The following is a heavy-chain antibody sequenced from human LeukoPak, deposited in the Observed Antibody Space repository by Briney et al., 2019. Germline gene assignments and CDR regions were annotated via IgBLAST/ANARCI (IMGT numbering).Heavy chain of an antibody. V-gene: IGHV3-7*01. J-gene: IGHJ6*04. CDR1: GFTFSTHW. CDR3: ARQEYCSGNCFYNMDV. Sequence: PGGSLRLSCAASGFTFSTHWMSWVRQAPGKGPEWVANIKQDGTDKYCVDSVKGRFTISRDNAKNSLYLQMNSLRAEGTAVYYCARQEYCSGNCFYNMDVWGKGTTVTVSS. CDR2: IKQDGTDK. D-gene: IGHD2-15*01.